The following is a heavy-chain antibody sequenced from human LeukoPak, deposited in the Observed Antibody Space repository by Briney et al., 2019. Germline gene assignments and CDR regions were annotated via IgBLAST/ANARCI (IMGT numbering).Heavy chain of an antibody. CDR3: ARHDYSNYVRH. V-gene: IGHV4-4*07. CDR2: GFASGST. CDR1: GGSISSFY. J-gene: IGHJ4*02. D-gene: IGHD4-11*01. Sequence: SETLSLTCTVSGGSISSFYWSWIRQPAGKGLEWIGRGFASGSTNYNPSLKSRVTISVDESKNQFSLELKSVTAADTAVYYCARHDYSNYVRHWGQGTLITVSS.